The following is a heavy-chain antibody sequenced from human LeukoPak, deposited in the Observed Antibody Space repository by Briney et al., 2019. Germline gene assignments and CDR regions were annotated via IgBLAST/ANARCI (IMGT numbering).Heavy chain of an antibody. V-gene: IGHV3-15*01. CDR1: GFTFSNAW. D-gene: IGHD2-2*01. CDR2: IKSKTDGGTT. CDR3: TTEDCSSTSCPIDY. J-gene: IGHJ4*02. Sequence: KPGGSLRLSCAASGFTFSNAWMSWVRQAPGKGLEWVGRIKSKTDGGTTDYAAPVKGRFTISRDDSKNTLYLQMNSLKTEDTAVYYCTTEDCSSTSCPIDYWGQGTLVTVSS.